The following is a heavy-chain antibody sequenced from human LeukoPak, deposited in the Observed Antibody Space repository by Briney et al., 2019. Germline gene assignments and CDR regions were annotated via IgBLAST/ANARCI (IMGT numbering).Heavy chain of an antibody. V-gene: IGHV1-2*02. D-gene: IGHD3-9*01. CDR1: GYSLNAYY. J-gene: IGHJ4*02. Sequence: SVKVSCKASGYSLNAYYMNWVRQAPGQGLEWMGWINPNTGDTNYAQKFQGRVTMTRDRSISTVYMELSSLRFDDTAVYCCARGLTGDSWGQGTLVTVSS. CDR2: INPNTGDT. CDR3: ARGLTGDS.